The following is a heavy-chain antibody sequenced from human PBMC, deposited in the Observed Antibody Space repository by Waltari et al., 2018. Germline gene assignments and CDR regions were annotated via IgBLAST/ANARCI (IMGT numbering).Heavy chain of an antibody. CDR2: ISYDGSKK. J-gene: IGHJ6*03. D-gene: IGHD3-3*02. V-gene: IGHV3-30-3*01. CDR1: GFTFSSYA. CDR3: ARDDHFWSGHPHYMDV. Sequence: QVQLVESGGGAVQPGRSLRRSCAVSGFTFSSYAFPWVRQAPGKGLEWVAVISYDGSKKYYADFVKGRFTISRDNSKNTAYMQMESLRDEDTAIYYCARDDHFWSGHPHYMDVWGKGTTVIVSS.